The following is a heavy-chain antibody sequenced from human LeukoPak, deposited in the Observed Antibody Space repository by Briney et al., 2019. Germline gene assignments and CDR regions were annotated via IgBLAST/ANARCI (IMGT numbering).Heavy chain of an antibody. Sequence: SETLSLTCTVSGVSISRYYWSWIRQPAGKGLQWIGRIQTSGSTNYNPSLESRIIMSVDTSKNQFSLKLTSVTAADTAVYYCAGDHQDYGANSALWYWGQGTMVILSS. CDR3: AGDHQDYGANSALWY. D-gene: IGHD4-23*01. V-gene: IGHV4-4*07. CDR1: GVSISRYY. CDR2: IQTSGST. J-gene: IGHJ4*02.